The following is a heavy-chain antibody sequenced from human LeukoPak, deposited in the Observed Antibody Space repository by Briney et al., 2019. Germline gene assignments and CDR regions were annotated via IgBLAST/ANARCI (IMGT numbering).Heavy chain of an antibody. CDR1: GFTFSSYA. J-gene: IGHJ4*02. CDR3: AKDRTAYAYYFES. CDR2: LGSDENNK. V-gene: IGHV3-30*02. D-gene: IGHD2-21*02. Sequence: GGSLRLSCAASGFTFSSYAMSWVRQAPGKGLEWVSFLGSDENNKNYADSVKGQFTISRDNSKNTLYLQMNSLRPEDTAVYYCAKDRTAYAYYFESWGQGTLVTVSS.